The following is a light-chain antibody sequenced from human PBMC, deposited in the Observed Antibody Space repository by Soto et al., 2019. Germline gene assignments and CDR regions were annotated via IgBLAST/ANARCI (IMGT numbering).Light chain of an antibody. Sequence: EVVLTQSPGTLSLSPGDGATLSCRASQSISSYSLAWYQQKPGQAPRLLISGASNRATGVPDRFSVSGSGTDFTLSIRSLEPEDFAVYYCHYGNSPPWTFGQGTKVEIK. CDR3: HYGNSPPWT. CDR1: QSISSYS. CDR2: GAS. J-gene: IGKJ1*01. V-gene: IGKV3-20*01.